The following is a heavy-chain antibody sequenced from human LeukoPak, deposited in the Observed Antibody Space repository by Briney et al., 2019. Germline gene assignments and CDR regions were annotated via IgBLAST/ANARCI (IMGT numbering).Heavy chain of an antibody. V-gene: IGHV4-4*07. Sequence: SETLSLTCTVSGNSFGDYYWSWIRQPAGKGLEWIGRIYTSGSTTYNPSLKSRVTISVDTSKNEFPLRLRSVTAADTAVYYCATGQLLWFGDGGGWFDPWGQGTLVTVSS. CDR1: GNSFGDYY. J-gene: IGHJ5*02. CDR2: IYTSGST. CDR3: ATGQLLWFGDGGGWFDP. D-gene: IGHD3-10*01.